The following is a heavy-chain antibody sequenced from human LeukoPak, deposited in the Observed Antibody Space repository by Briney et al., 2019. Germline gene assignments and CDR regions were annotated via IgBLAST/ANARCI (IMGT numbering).Heavy chain of an antibody. CDR1: GFTFSSYS. Sequence: GGSLRLSCAASGFTFSSYSMNWVRRAPGKGLEWVSYISSSSSTIYYADSVKGRFTISRDNAKNSLYLQMNSLRAEDTAVYYCARENYYGSGPYFDYWGQGTLVTVSS. J-gene: IGHJ4*02. CDR3: ARENYYGSGPYFDY. V-gene: IGHV3-48*01. CDR2: ISSSSSTI. D-gene: IGHD3-10*01.